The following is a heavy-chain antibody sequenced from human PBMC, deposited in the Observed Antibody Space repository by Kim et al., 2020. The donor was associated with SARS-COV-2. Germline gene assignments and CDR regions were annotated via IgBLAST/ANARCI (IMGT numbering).Heavy chain of an antibody. D-gene: IGHD1-1*01. CDR1: GFSFSSFW. CDR2: INPDGSEK. Sequence: GGSLRLSCATSGFSFSSFWMSWVRQAPGKGLEWVANINPDGSEKYYVDSVKGRFTIARDNAKNSVYIQMNSLRAEDTAVYFCARDRRGQQLVPYYWYFDFWGRGTLVTVAS. V-gene: IGHV3-7*03. J-gene: IGHJ2*01. CDR3: ARDRRGQQLVPYYWYFDF.